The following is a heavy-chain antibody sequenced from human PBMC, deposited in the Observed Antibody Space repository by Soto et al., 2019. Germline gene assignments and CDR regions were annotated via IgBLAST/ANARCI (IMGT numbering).Heavy chain of an antibody. CDR2: IYWNDDK. V-gene: IGHV2-5*01. J-gene: IGHJ5*02. D-gene: IGHD6-19*01. CDR1: GFSLITSGVV. Sequence: SCPTLVNPTQTLTLTCIFSGFSLITSGVVVGWIRQPPGKALEWLGFIYWNDDKRYSPSLKSRLTITKDTSKNQVVLTMTNMDPVDTATYYCAKSGSSGWYGWFDPWGQGTLVTVSS. CDR3: AKSGSSGWYGWFDP.